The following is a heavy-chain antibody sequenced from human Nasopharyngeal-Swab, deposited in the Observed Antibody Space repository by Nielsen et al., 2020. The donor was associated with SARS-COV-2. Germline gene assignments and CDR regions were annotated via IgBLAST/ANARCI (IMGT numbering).Heavy chain of an antibody. CDR3: ARVPCSSTSCYVGGYGMDV. V-gene: IGHV3-53*01. J-gene: IGHJ6*02. D-gene: IGHD2-2*01. Sequence: GESLKISCAASGFTVSSNYMSWVRQAPGKGLEWVSVIYSGGSTYYADSVKGRFTISRDNSKNTLYLRMNSLRAEDTAVYYCARVPCSSTSCYVGGYGMDVWGQGTTVTVSS. CDR1: GFTVSSNY. CDR2: IYSGGST.